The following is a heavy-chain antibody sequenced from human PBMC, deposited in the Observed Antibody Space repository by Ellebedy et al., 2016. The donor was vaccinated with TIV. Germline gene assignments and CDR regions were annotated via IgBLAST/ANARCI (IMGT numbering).Heavy chain of an antibody. Sequence: SETLSLTCAVYGGSFSGYYWSWIRQPPGKGLEWIGNFFYGANSYYNPSLSSRVTVSADTSKNRFSLQLTSVTAADTAVYFCVSLTNAQWLVPGYFDTWGQGIRVIVSS. J-gene: IGHJ4*02. D-gene: IGHD6-19*01. CDR3: VSLTNAQWLVPGYFDT. V-gene: IGHV4-34*12. CDR2: FFYGANS. CDR1: GGSFSGYY.